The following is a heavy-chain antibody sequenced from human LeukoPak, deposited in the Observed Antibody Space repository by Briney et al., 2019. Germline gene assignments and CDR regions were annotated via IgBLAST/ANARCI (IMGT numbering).Heavy chain of an antibody. D-gene: IGHD4-23*01. CDR3: AKDGSSSYGGTTGFDY. Sequence: PLRLSCAASGFTFDDYAMHWVRQAPGKGLEWVSGISWNSGSIGYGDSVKGRFTISRDNAKNSLYLQMNSLRAEDMALYYCAKDGSSSYGGTTGFDYWGQGTLVTVSS. CDR1: GFTFDDYA. V-gene: IGHV3-9*03. CDR2: ISWNSGSI. J-gene: IGHJ4*02.